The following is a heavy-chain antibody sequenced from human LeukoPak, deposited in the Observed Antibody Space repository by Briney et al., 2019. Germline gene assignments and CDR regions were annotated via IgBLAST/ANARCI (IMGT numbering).Heavy chain of an antibody. V-gene: IGHV3-21*04. CDR1: GFTFSRYS. J-gene: IGHJ4*02. CDR3: ARESETSGWYDY. D-gene: IGHD6-19*01. Sequence: GGSLRLSCAASGFTFSRYSMNWVRQAPGKGLEWVSSISSSSSYRYYADSVRGRFTISRDNTRKSLSLQMSSLRSEDTALYYCARESETSGWYDYWGQGTLVTVSS. CDR2: ISSSSSYR.